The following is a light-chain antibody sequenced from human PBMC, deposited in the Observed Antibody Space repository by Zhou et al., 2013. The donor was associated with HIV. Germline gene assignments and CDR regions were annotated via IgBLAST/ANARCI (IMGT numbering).Light chain of an antibody. CDR1: QTIDRW. J-gene: IGKJ2*04. V-gene: IGKV1-5*01. Sequence: DIQMTQSPSTLSAVVGDRVTIACRASQTIDRWLAWYQQKPGKAPKVLIYAASTLQSGVPARFSGSGSGTEFTLTISSVQPEDSATYYCQQLRTYLCSFGQGTKLE. CDR2: AAS. CDR3: QQLRTYLCS.